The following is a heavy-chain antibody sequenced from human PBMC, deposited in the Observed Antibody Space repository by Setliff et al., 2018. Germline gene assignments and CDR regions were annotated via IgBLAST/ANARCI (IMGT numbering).Heavy chain of an antibody. J-gene: IGHJ6*03. Sequence: PGESLKISCKDSGYIFTNYWIGWVRQMPGKGLEWMGIIYPADSDTRYSPSFQGQVTISADKSISTAYLQWSSLKASDTAMYYCARDGSGSYYYALEYYYYMDVWGKGTTVTV. D-gene: IGHD3-10*01. CDR3: ARDGSGSYYYALEYYYYMDV. CDR2: IYPADSDT. V-gene: IGHV5-51*01. CDR1: GYIFTNYW.